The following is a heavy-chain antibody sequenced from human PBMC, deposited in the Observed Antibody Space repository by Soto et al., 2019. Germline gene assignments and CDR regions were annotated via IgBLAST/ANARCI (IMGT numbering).Heavy chain of an antibody. Sequence: SETLSLTCTVSGGSISSGGYYWSWIRQHPGKGLEWIGYIYYSGSTYYNPSLKSRVTISVDTSKNQFSLKLSSVTAADTAVYYCASTRRTYDSSGYFDYWGQGTLVTVSS. CDR2: IYYSGST. V-gene: IGHV4-31*03. CDR3: ASTRRTYDSSGYFDY. J-gene: IGHJ4*02. CDR1: GGSISSGGYY. D-gene: IGHD3-22*01.